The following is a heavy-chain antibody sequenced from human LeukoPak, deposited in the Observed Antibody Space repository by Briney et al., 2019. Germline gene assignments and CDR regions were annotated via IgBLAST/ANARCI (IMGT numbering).Heavy chain of an antibody. V-gene: IGHV1-69*13. J-gene: IGHJ4*02. D-gene: IGHD6-13*01. CDR1: GGTFSSYA. Sequence: SVKVSCKASGGTFSSYAISWVRQAPGQGLEWMGGIIPIFGTANYAQKFQGRVTITADESTSTAYMELSSLRSEDTAVYYCARDGLYSSSWYHYWGQGTLVTVSS. CDR3: ARDGLYSSSWYHY. CDR2: IIPIFGTA.